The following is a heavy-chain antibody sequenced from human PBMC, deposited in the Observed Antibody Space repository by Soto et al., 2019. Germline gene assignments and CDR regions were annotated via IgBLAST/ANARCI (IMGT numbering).Heavy chain of an antibody. J-gene: IGHJ6*02. CDR2: IIPIFGTA. CDR1: GDTFSSYA. D-gene: IGHD2-15*01. Sequence: ASVKVSCKASGDTFSSYAISWVRQAPGQGLEWMGGIIPIFGTANYAQKFQGRVTITADESTSTAYMELSSLRSEDTAVYYCARDGSGHRSRASPMDVWGQGTTVTVSS. CDR3: ARDGSGHRSRASPMDV. V-gene: IGHV1-69*13.